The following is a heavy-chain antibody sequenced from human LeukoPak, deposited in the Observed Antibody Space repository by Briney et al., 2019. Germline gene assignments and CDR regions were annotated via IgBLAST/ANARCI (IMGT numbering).Heavy chain of an antibody. Sequence: PGGSLRLSCAASGFTFSSYSMNWVRQAPGKGLEWVSSISSSSSYIYYADSVKGRFTISRDNAKNSLYLQINSLRVEDTALYYCTREDRVGGSLDAWGQGTLVTVSS. V-gene: IGHV3-21*01. J-gene: IGHJ5*02. CDR1: GFTFSSYS. CDR3: TREDRVGGSLDA. D-gene: IGHD1-26*01. CDR2: ISSSSSYI.